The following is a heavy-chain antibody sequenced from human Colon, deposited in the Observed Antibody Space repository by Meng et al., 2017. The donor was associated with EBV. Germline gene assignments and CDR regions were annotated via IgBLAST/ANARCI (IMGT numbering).Heavy chain of an antibody. CDR3: ARYPYATGWAG. V-gene: IGHV4-34*01. Sequence: QVQLQQWGAGLLNPSEXLALTCGVYGGSFSGYYWSWIRQSPGKGLEWIGEINHSGSTNYNPYVRGRVTISLDKSKNQFSLTLRSVTAADTAVYYCARYPYATGWAGWGQGTLVTVCS. D-gene: IGHD6-19*01. J-gene: IGHJ4*02. CDR2: INHSGST. CDR1: GGSFSGYY.